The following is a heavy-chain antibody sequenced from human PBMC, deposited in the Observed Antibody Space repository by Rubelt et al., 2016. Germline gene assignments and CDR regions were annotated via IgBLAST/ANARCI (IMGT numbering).Heavy chain of an antibody. CDR3: AKDSSSWLEYFQH. J-gene: IGHJ1*01. V-gene: IGHV3-23*01. Sequence: FVTGGGLVQPGGSLRLSCAASGFTFSSYAMSWVRQAPGKGLEWVSAISGSGGSTYYADSVKGRFTISRDNSKNTLYLQMNSLRAEDTAVYYCAKDSSSWLEYFQHWGQGTLVTVSS. CDR1: GFTFSSYA. D-gene: IGHD6-13*01. CDR2: ISGSGGST.